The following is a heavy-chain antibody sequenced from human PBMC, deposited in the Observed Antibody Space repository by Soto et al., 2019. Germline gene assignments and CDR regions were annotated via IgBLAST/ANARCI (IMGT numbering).Heavy chain of an antibody. CDR1: GRSICSGYYY. CDR2: IYYSGST. D-gene: IGHD3-22*01. CDR3: GKDLQYSSGYDPLNT. J-gene: IGHJ5*02. V-gene: IGHV4-30-4*01. Sequence: SETLSLTCTVSGRSICSGYYYWRGIRQPPVKGLEWIGYIYYSGSTYYNPSLKSRVTIPVDKSKNQFSLKLSSVTAADTAVYYCGKDLQYSSGYDPLNTWRQGALVSVSS.